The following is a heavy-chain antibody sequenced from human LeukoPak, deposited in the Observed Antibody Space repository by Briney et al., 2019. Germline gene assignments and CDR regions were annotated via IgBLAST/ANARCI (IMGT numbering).Heavy chain of an antibody. J-gene: IGHJ4*02. V-gene: IGHV1-18*01. Sequence: GASVKVSCKASGYTFTSYGISWVRQAPGQGLEWMGWISAYNGNTNYAQKLQGRVTMTTDTSTSTAYMELRSLRSDDTAVYYCARDHDYVWGSYQPFDYWGQGTLVTVSS. D-gene: IGHD3-16*02. CDR1: GYTFTSYG. CDR3: ARDHDYVWGSYQPFDY. CDR2: ISAYNGNT.